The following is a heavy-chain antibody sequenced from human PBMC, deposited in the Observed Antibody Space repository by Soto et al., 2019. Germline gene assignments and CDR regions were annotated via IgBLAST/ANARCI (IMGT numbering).Heavy chain of an antibody. CDR2: ISAGGNLI. J-gene: IGHJ4*02. Sequence: GGSLRLSCAASGFIFRNHAMSWVRQVPGKGLEWVSGISAGGNLIYYADSVRGRFTMSRDNSKNMLYLQVNSLRAEDTAVYFCAKRQGIGAAAKNFDFWGQGARVTVSS. CDR1: GFIFRNHA. D-gene: IGHD6-13*01. V-gene: IGHV3-23*01. CDR3: AKRQGIGAAAKNFDF.